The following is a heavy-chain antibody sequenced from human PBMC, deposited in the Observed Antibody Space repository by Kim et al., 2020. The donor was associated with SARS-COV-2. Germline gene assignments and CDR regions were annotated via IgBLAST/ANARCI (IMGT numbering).Heavy chain of an antibody. V-gene: IGHV3-48*02. CDR3: ATIAAAGSLYYYYGMDV. J-gene: IGHJ6*02. Sequence: SVKGRFTLSRDNDKNSLYLQMNSLRDEDTAVYYCATIAAAGSLYYYYGMDVWGQGTTVTVSS. D-gene: IGHD6-13*01.